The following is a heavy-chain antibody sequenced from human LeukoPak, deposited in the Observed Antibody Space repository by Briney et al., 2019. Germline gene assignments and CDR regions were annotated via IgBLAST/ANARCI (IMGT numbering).Heavy chain of an antibody. V-gene: IGHV4-34*01. D-gene: IGHD6-6*01. CDR1: GESFSGYY. Sequence: PSETLSLTCAVYGESFSGYYWSWIRQPPGKGLEWIGEINHSGSTNYNPSLKSRVTISVDTSRNQFSLKVSSVSAADTAVYYCARGLWAVRFHSWGQGTLVTVSS. J-gene: IGHJ4*02. CDR2: INHSGST. CDR3: ARGLWAVRFHS.